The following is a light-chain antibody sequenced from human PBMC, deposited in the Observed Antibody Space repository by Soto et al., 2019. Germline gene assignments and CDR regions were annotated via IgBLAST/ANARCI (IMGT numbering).Light chain of an antibody. CDR1: QSVSRD. J-gene: IGKJ5*01. CDR2: GAS. Sequence: EIVLTQSPGTLSLSPGEISTLSCRASQSVSRDLAWYHQKPGQAPRLLIYGASTRATGIPARLSGSGSGTELTITISGLQSEDFELYLCQQYNNWPFSFGPGTRLEI. V-gene: IGKV3-15*01. CDR3: QQYNNWPFS.